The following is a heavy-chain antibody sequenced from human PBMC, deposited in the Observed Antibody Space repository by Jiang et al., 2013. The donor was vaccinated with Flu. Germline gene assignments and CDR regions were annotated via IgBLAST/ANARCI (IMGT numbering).Heavy chain of an antibody. D-gene: IGHD5-12*01. CDR1: GFTFNSYA. Sequence: QLVESGGGLVQPGESLRLSCAVSGFTFNSYAISWVRRAPGKGLEWLSTISGSGDYTYSADSVKGRLTMSRDDSENTVYVQMNSLRAEDTAVYYCARLSGYNYFDYWGQGTLVNVSS. J-gene: IGHJ4*02. V-gene: IGHV3-23*04. CDR3: ARLSGYNYFDY. CDR2: ISGSGDYT.